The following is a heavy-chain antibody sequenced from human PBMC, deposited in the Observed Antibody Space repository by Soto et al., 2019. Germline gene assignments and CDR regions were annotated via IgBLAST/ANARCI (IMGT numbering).Heavy chain of an antibody. CDR3: AAIGYCSGGSCTYPDY. CDR2: IYYSGST. CDR1: GGSISSSSYY. Sequence: QLQLQESGPGLVKPSETLSLTCTVSGGSISSSSYYWGWIRQPPGKGLEWIGSIYYSGSTYYNPSLKRPFTISVDTSKNQFSLKLSSVTAADTAVYYCAAIGYCSGGSCTYPDYWGQGTLVTVSS. J-gene: IGHJ4*02. V-gene: IGHV4-39*01. D-gene: IGHD2-15*01.